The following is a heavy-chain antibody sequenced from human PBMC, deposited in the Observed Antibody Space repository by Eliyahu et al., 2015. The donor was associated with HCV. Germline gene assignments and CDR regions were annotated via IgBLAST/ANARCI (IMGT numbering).Heavy chain of an antibody. D-gene: IGHD6-13*01. CDR2: ISYDGSNK. V-gene: IGHV3-30*01. CDR1: GFXFRSYA. CDR3: ARNGYSSSSYYFDY. J-gene: IGHJ4*02. Sequence: QVQLVESGGGVVQPGRSLRLSXAASGFXFRSYAMHWVRQAPGKGLEWVAVISYDGSNKYYADSVKGRFTISRDNSKNTLYLQMNSLRAEDTAVYYCARNGYSSSSYYFDYWGQGTLVTVSS.